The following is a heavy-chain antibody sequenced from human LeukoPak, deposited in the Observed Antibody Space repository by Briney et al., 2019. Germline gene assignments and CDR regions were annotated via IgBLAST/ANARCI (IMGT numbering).Heavy chain of an antibody. D-gene: IGHD4-17*01. CDR3: ARKATTGPTKAAFDI. J-gene: IGHJ3*02. Sequence: SETVSLTCAVSGYSISSSNYWAWIRQPPGKGLEWIGHIYYSGSIYYNPSLKSRVTMSVDTSKNQFSLKLSSVTAVDTAVYYCARKATTGPTKAAFDIWGQGTMVTVSS. CDR1: GYSISSSNY. V-gene: IGHV4-28*05. CDR2: IYYSGSI.